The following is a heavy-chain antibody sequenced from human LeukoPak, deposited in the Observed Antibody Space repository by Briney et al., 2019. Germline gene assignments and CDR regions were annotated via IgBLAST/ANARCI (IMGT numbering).Heavy chain of an antibody. D-gene: IGHD5-18*01. CDR2: IYSGGGT. CDR3: ARRYSYGSFDY. Sequence: PGGSLRLSCAASGFTVSSTYMSWVRQAPGKGLEWVSVIYSGGGTYYADSVKGRFTISRDNSKNMLYLQMNSLRAEGTAVYYCARRYSYGSFDYWGQGTLVTVSS. V-gene: IGHV3-53*01. CDR1: GFTVSSTY. J-gene: IGHJ4*02.